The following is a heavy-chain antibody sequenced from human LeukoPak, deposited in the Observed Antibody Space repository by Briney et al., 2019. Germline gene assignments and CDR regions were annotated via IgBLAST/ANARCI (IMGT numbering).Heavy chain of an antibody. CDR1: GYTFTSYD. CDR3: ASDDCSSTSCSNWFDP. V-gene: IGHV1-8*01. CDR2: MNPNSGNT. Sequence: GASVRVSCKASGYTFTSYDINWVRQATGQGLEWMGWMNPNSGNTGYAQKFQGRVTMTRNTSISTAYMELSSLRSEDTAVYYCASDDCSSTSCSNWFDPWGQGPLVTVSS. J-gene: IGHJ5*02. D-gene: IGHD2-2*01.